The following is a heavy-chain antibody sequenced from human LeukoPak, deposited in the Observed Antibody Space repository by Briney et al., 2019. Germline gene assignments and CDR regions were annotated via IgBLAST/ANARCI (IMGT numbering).Heavy chain of an antibody. CDR1: GHTFTGYY. CDR3: AREIAAAGWGFDP. D-gene: IGHD6-13*01. V-gene: IGHV1-2*02. Sequence: GASVKVSCKASGHTFTGYYMHWVRQAPGQGLEWMGWINPNSGGTNYAQKFQGRVTMTRDTSISTAYMELSRLRSDDTAVYYCAREIAAAGWGFDPWGQGTLVTVSS. CDR2: INPNSGGT. J-gene: IGHJ5*02.